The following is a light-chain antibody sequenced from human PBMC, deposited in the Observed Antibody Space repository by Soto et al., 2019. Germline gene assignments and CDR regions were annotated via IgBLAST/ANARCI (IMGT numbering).Light chain of an antibody. CDR2: GAS. CDR3: QQYGSSPFT. CDR1: QSVSSPY. V-gene: IGKV3-20*01. J-gene: IGKJ3*01. Sequence: VLTQSPVTLSLSPGERATLSCRASQSVSSPYLAWYQQKPGQPPRLLIYGASSRATDIPDRFIGSGSGIEFTLTIARLAPEDFAMYYCQQYGSSPFTFGPGTKVDI.